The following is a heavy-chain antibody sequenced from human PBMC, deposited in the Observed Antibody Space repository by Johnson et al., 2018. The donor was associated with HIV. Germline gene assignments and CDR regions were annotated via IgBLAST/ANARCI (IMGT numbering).Heavy chain of an antibody. CDR3: ARGWGGQQPI. D-gene: IGHD3-16*01. V-gene: IGHV3-30*04. CDR2: ISYDGSNK. Sequence: QVQLVESGGGVVQPGRSLRLSCAASGFTFSSYAMHWVRQAPGKGLEWVAVISYDGSNKYYADSVKGRFTISRDNSKNTLYLQMNSLRGEDSALYYCARGWGGQQPIWGQGTMVTVSS. J-gene: IGHJ3*02. CDR1: GFTFSSYA.